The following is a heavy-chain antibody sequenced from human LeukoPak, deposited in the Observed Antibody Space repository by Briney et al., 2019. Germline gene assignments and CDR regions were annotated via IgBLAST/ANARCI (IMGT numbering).Heavy chain of an antibody. CDR2: ITGSSNTT. D-gene: IGHD5-12*01. CDR3: ARAVYSGSNIYYYYYMDV. J-gene: IGHJ6*03. CDR1: AFNVSTYA. V-gene: IGHV3-23*01. Sequence: GGSLRLSCAASAFNVSTYAMSWVRQAPGKGLEWVSSITGSSNTTYYPDSVKGRFTISRDNSKNTLYLQMNSLRGEDTAVYYCARAVYSGSNIYYYYYMDVWGKGTTVTISS.